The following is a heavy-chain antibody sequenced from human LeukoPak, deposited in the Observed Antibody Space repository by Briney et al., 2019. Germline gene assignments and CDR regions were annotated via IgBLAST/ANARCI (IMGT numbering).Heavy chain of an antibody. J-gene: IGHJ4*02. CDR3: ASVQLTSWYNLDS. CDR2: INHSGST. D-gene: IGHD6-13*01. Sequence: PSETLSLTCAVYGGSFSGYYWSWIRQPPGKGLEWIGEINHSGSTNYNPSLKSRVTISVDTSKNQFSLKLSSVTAADTAVYYCASVQLTSWYNLDSWGQGTLVTVSS. CDR1: GGSFSGYY. V-gene: IGHV4-34*01.